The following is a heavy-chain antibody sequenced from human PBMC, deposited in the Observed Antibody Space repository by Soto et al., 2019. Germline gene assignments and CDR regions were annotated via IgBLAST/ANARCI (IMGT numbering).Heavy chain of an antibody. CDR1: GGSISSYY. J-gene: IGHJ3*02. CDR3: AREKEIDAFDI. CDR2: IYYSGST. Sequence: QVQLQESGPGLVKPSETLSLTCTVSGGSISSYYWSWIRQPPGKGLEWIGYIYYSGSTNYNPSLKSRVTISVDTSKNQFSLKLSSVTAADTAVYYCAREKEIDAFDIWGQGTMVTVSS. V-gene: IGHV4-59*01.